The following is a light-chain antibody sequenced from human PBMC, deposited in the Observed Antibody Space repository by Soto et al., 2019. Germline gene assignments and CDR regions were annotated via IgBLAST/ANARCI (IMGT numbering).Light chain of an antibody. V-gene: IGLV2-23*02. Sequence: QSALTQPASVSGSPGQSITISCTGTSSDVGSYSLVSWYQQHPGKAPKLMIYEVSKRPSGVSNRFSGSKSGNTASLTISGLQAEDEADYYCCSYAGSRTSVFGGGTQLTVL. CDR2: EVS. CDR1: SSDVGSYSL. J-gene: IGLJ2*01. CDR3: CSYAGSRTSV.